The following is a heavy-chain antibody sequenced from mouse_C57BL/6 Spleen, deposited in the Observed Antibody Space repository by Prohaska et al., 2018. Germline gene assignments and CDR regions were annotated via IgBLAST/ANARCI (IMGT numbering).Heavy chain of an antibody. CDR1: GFTFSGFW. D-gene: IGHD1-1*02. J-gene: IGHJ1*03. V-gene: IGHV11-2*01. Sequence: EVQLLETGGGLVQPGGSRGLSCEGSGFTFSGFWMSWVRQTPGKTLEWIGDINSEVSAIKYAPSRKDRVTIFRDKDKSTLYLQMSNVRSEDTATYFCMRYGGNYWYFDVWGTGTTVTVSS. CDR3: MRYGGNYWYFDV. CDR2: INSEVSAI.